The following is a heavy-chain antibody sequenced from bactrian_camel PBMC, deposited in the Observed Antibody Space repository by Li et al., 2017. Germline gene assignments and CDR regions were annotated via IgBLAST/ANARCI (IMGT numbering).Heavy chain of an antibody. CDR2: IYTTTGKT. CDR3: SARGVPSDSLCSPEHCYSLNY. CDR1: GDPYITYY. Sequence: QLVESGGGSVQAGGSLRLSCAASGDPYITYYYMGWFRQAPGEEREGVAAIYTTTGKTYYNPDVKGRFTISMDNSKNTMYLQMNDLTPEDSAMYYCSARGVPSDSLCSPEHCYSLNYWGQGTQVT. J-gene: IGHJ4*01. D-gene: IGHD3*01. V-gene: IGHV3S28*01.